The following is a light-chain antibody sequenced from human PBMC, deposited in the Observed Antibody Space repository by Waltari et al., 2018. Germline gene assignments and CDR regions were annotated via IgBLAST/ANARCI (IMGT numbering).Light chain of an antibody. CDR2: QAS. CDR3: QKYNNYPYT. V-gene: IGKV1-5*03. J-gene: IGKJ2*01. Sequence: DIQLTQSPSTLSASVGDRVTITCRTSQTISNWLAWYQQKSGKAPNLLIYQASSLKSGVPSRFSGSGSGTEFTLTIRILQPEDFATYYCQKYNNYPYTFGQGTKLEIK. CDR1: QTISNW.